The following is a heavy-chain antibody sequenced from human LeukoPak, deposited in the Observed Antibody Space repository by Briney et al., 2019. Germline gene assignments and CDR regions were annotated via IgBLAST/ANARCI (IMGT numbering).Heavy chain of an antibody. CDR2: IIPIFGTA. CDR1: GGTFSSYA. CDR3: ASGELLNSY. D-gene: IGHD1-26*01. J-gene: IGHJ4*02. Sequence: ASVKVSCKASGGTFSSYAISWVRQAPGQGLEWMGRIIPIFGTANYAQKFQGRVTIATDESTSTAYMELSSLRSEDTAVYYCASGELLNSYWGQGTLVTVSS. V-gene: IGHV1-69*05.